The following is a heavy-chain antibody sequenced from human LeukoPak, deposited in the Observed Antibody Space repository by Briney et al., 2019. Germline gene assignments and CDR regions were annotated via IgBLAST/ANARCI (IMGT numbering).Heavy chain of an antibody. CDR2: IHYTGST. Sequence: PSETLSLTCTVSGGSISSYYWSWIRQSPGKGLECIGYIHYTGSTNYNPSFESRVAISVDTSKNQFSLKLTSVTAADTAVYYCARGGGSSIKPLDYWGQGTLVTVSS. J-gene: IGHJ4*02. D-gene: IGHD2-15*01. CDR3: ARGGGSSIKPLDY. CDR1: GGSISSYY. V-gene: IGHV4-59*01.